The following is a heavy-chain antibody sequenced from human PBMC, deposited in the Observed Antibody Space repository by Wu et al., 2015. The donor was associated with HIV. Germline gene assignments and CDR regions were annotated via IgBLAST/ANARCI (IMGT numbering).Heavy chain of an antibody. Sequence: QVQLIQSGVEAKKPGASVKVSCKVSGYTLMDLSIHWVRQAPGKGLQWMGGFDPRNGETVNAQSYQGRLTMTEDTSTDTAYMEVTNLRSGDTAVYYCATFPLKTVSDTPYYFYYWGQGTLVTVSS. CDR1: GYTLMDLS. D-gene: IGHD5-18*01. V-gene: IGHV1-24*01. CDR2: FDPRNGET. J-gene: IGHJ4*02. CDR3: ATFPLKTVSDTPYYFYY.